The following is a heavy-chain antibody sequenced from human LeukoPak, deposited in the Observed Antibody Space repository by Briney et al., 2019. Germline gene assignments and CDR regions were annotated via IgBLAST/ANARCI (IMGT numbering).Heavy chain of an antibody. CDR3: ARDVDFVS. J-gene: IGHJ4*02. V-gene: IGHV3-74*01. CDR1: GLTFSSYW. Sequence: GGSLRLSCAASGLTFSSYWMHGVRQAPGKGPVWVSQLNSDGRSTTYADSVKGRFPISTDNAKGTLYLQIDSLTGENSGVYYCARDVDFVSWGQGTLVSVSS. CDR2: LNSDGRST.